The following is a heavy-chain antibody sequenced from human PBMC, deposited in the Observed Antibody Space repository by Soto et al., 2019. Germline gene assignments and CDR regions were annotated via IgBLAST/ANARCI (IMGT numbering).Heavy chain of an antibody. J-gene: IGHJ4*02. CDR3: AQDTYYHDTSGYYTFDY. CDR2: ISYDGRNK. Sequence: PGGSLRLSCAASGLTFSSYGMHWVRQAPGRGLEWVAGISYDGRNKYYVDSVKGRFTISRDNSKNTLDLQMNSLRVEDTAVFYCAQDTYYHDTSGYYTFDYWGQGALVTVSP. CDR1: GLTFSSYG. D-gene: IGHD3-22*01. V-gene: IGHV3-30*18.